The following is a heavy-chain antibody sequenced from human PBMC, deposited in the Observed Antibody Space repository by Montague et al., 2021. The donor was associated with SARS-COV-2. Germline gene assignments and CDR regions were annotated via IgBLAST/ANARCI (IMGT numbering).Heavy chain of an antibody. D-gene: IGHD3-9*01. Sequence: ELVKPTQTLTLTCTFSGFSFSTSGMCVSWIRQPPGKALEWLVLIDWDDDKFYSTSLKTRLTISKDTSKNQVVLTMTNMDPVDTATYYCARVRYFDTTFDYWGQGTLVTVSS. V-gene: IGHV2-70*01. CDR1: GFSFSTSGMC. CDR2: IDWDDDK. CDR3: ARVRYFDTTFDY. J-gene: IGHJ4*02.